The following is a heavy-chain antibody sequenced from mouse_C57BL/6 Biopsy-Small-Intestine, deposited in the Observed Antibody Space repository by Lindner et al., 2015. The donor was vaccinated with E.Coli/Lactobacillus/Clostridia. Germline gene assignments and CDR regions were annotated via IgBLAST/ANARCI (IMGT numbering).Heavy chain of an antibody. D-gene: IGHD1-1*01. J-gene: IGHJ1*03. V-gene: IGHV3-1*01. Sequence: LQESGPGMVKPSQSLSLTCTVTGYSITSGYDWHWIRHFPGNKLEWMGYISYSGSTNYNPSLKSRISITHDTSKNHFFLKLNSVTTEDTATYYCAREGYYGSSYVGYFDVWGTGTTVTVSS. CDR2: ISYSGST. CDR1: GYSITSGYD. CDR3: AREGYYGSSYVGYFDV.